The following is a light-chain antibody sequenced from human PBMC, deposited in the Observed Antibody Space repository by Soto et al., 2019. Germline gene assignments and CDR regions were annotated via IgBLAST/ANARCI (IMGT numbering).Light chain of an antibody. CDR3: ATCDDNLSCPSWV. J-gene: IGLJ3*02. CDR1: SSDFVSNS. Sequence: QSVLTQSPSASGTPGQRVTISCSASSSDFVSNSVSWYQHVPGTAPKLLISRNHQRPSGVPDRFSGSKSGTSASLTISDLRSEDEAAYYCATCDDNLSCPSWVFGGGTKLTVL. V-gene: IGLV1-47*01. CDR2: RNH.